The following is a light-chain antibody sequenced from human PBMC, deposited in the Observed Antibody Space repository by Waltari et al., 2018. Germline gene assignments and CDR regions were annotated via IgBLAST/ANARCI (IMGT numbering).Light chain of an antibody. Sequence: QLVVTQSPSASASLGASVKLTCTLSSVHSSNIIAWLQQQPGKGPRYLMKVNSDGSHSRGDELPDRFSGSSSGAERHLTISSLQAEDEADYYWQTGGHGTWVFGGGTKLTVL. CDR1: SVHSSNI. CDR2: VNSDGSH. V-gene: IGLV4-69*01. CDR3: QTGGHGTWV. J-gene: IGLJ3*02.